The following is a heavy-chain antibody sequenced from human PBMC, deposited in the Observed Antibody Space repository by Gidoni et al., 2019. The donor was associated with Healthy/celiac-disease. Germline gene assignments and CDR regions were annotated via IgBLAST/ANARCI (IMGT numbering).Heavy chain of an antibody. D-gene: IGHD2-2*01. CDR3: AKISSTSGGWFDP. J-gene: IGHJ5*02. CDR1: GYSFTSYW. Sequence: EVQLVQSGAELQKPGESLMIPCTASGYSFTSYWLGWVRQRPGKGLEWMGISYPGDSDTRYNPSFQGQVTITADKAISTAYLQWSSLKASDTAMYYCAKISSTSGGWFDPWGQGTLVTVSS. CDR2: SYPGDSDT. V-gene: IGHV5-51*03.